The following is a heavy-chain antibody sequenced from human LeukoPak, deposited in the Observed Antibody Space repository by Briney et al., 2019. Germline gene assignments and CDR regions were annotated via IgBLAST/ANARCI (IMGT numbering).Heavy chain of an antibody. CDR2: IYYSGST. J-gene: IGHJ1*01. V-gene: IGHV4-59*01. CDR3: ARVYSSSGWYGSFQH. D-gene: IGHD6-19*01. CDR1: GGSISGYY. Sequence: SETLSLTCTVSGGSISGYYWSWIRQPPGKGLEWIGYIYYSGSTNYNPSLNSRVTISVDTSKNQFSLRLISVTAADTAVYYCARVYSSSGWYGSFQHWGQGTLVSVSS.